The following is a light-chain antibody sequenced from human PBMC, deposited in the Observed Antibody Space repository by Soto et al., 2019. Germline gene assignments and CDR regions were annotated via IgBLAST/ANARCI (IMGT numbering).Light chain of an antibody. CDR3: HQYGSSPYT. J-gene: IGKJ2*01. V-gene: IGKV3-20*01. CDR1: QSVTSNY. CDR2: GTS. Sequence: EVVLTQSPGTLSLSPGERVTLSCRASQSVTSNYLAWFFQKPGQAPRLLIHGTSNRATGIPDRFSGSRSGTDFTLTISRLEPEDFAVYYCHQYGSSPYTFGQGTKVEMK.